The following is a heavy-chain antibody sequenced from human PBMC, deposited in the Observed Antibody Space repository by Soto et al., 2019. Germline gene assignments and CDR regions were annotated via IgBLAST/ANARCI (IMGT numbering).Heavy chain of an antibody. CDR1: GFIPSSYA. J-gene: IGHJ4*02. CDR2: ISGSGGAT. Sequence: QSGGSLRLSCVVSGFIPSSYAMSWVRQAPGKGLEWVSGISGSGGATSYADSVKGRSTISRDNSKNTLYLQMNSLSAEDTAIYYCAKDAIMVSSSFNYFDFWGQGALVTVSS. D-gene: IGHD6-13*01. CDR3: AKDAIMVSSSFNYFDF. V-gene: IGHV3-23*01.